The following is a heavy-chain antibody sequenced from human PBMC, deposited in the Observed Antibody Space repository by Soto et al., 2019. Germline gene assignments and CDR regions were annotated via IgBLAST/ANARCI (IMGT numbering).Heavy chain of an antibody. V-gene: IGHV1-2*04. CDR3: ARYRVVVADGGLYYYYGMDV. J-gene: IGHJ6*02. D-gene: IGHD2-15*01. Sequence: QVQLVQSGAEVKKPGASVKVSCKASGYTFTGYYMHWVRQAPGQGLEWMGWINPNSGGTNYAQKFQGWVTMTRDTSISTAYMELSRLRSDDTAVYYCARYRVVVADGGLYYYYGMDVWGQGTTVTVSS. CDR1: GYTFTGYY. CDR2: INPNSGGT.